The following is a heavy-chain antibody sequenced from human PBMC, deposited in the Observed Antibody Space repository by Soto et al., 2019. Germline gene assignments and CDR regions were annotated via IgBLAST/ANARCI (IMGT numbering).Heavy chain of an antibody. CDR3: TTDDRWELTPFDY. V-gene: IGHV3-15*01. J-gene: IGHJ4*02. Sequence: PVGSLRLSCAASGFTFSNAWMSWVRQAPGKGLEWVGRIKSKTNGGTTDYAAPVKGRFTISRDDSKNTLYLQMNSLKTEDTAVYYCTTDDRWELTPFDYWGQGTLVTVSS. CDR1: GFTFSNAW. D-gene: IGHD1-26*01. CDR2: IKSKTNGGTT.